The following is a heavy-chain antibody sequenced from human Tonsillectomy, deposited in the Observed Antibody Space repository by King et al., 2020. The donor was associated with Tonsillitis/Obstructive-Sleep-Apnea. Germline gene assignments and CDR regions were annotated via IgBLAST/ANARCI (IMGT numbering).Heavy chain of an antibody. CDR2: ISGSGGST. D-gene: IGHD6-13*01. CDR1: GFTFSSYA. Sequence: VQLVESGGGLVQPGGSLRLSCAASGFTFSSYAMSWVRQAPGKGLEWVSGISGSGGSTCYADSVKGRFTISRDNSKNTLYLQMSSLRAEDTAVYYCAKDLSSWYWSYFGYWGQGTLVTVSS. V-gene: IGHV3-23*04. J-gene: IGHJ4*02. CDR3: AKDLSSWYWSYFGY.